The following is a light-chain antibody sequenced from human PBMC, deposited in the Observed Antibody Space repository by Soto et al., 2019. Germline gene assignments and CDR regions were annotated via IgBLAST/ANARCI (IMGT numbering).Light chain of an antibody. CDR3: QQYNDWPQT. CDR2: GAS. J-gene: IGKJ1*01. CDR1: QTVIRS. Sequence: EIVMTQSPATLSVSPGERATLSCRASQTVIRSLAWYQQKPGQTPRLLIFGASTRATGIPARFSGSGSGTEFTLTISSLQSEDFAVYYCQQYNDWPQTFGQGTKVDIK. V-gene: IGKV3D-15*01.